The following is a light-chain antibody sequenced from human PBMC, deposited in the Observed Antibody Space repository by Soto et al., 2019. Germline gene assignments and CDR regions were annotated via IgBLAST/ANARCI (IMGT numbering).Light chain of an antibody. CDR2: GAS. V-gene: IGKV3-20*01. CDR1: QSVSSSY. J-gene: IGKJ5*01. Sequence: EIVLTQSPGTLSLSPGEGATLSCRASQSVSSSYLAWYQQKPGQAPRLLIYGASSRATGIPDRFSGSGSGTDFTLTISRLEPEDCALYYCQQYGSSPITFGQGTRLEIE. CDR3: QQYGSSPIT.